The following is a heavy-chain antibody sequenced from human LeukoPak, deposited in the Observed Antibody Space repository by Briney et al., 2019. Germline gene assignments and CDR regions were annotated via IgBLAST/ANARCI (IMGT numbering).Heavy chain of an antibody. J-gene: IGHJ6*04. CDR2: IDEGDGTT. CDR3: AKDLLRRDV. CDR1: GFTFSSHA. Sequence: GGSLRLSCAASGFTFSSHAMNWVRQAPGKGLEWVSSIDEGDGTTHYADSVKGRFTISRDDSKNTLYLQLNSLRAEDTAVYYCAKDLLRRDVWGKGTTVTVSS. V-gene: IGHV3-23*01.